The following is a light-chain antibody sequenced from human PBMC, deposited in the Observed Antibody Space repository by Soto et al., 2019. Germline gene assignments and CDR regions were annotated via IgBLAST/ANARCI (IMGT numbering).Light chain of an antibody. CDR1: SSDVGGYNY. V-gene: IGLV2-11*01. J-gene: IGLJ1*01. CDR2: DVS. CDR3: CSYAGSYTYV. Sequence: QSVLTQPRSVSGSPGQSVTISCTGTSSDVGGYNYVSWYQQHPGKAPKLMIYDVSKRPSGVPDRFAGSKSGNTASLTISGLQAEDEDDYYCCSYAGSYTYVVGTGTKLTVL.